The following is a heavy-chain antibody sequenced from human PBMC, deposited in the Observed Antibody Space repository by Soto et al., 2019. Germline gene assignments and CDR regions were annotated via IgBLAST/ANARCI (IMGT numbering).Heavy chain of an antibody. CDR3: ARGFRYFDWLYDAFDI. Sequence: ASVKVSCKASGYTFTSYYMHWVRQAPGQGLEWMGIINPSGGSTNYAQKFQGRFTISRDNSKNTLYLQMGSLRAEDMAVYYCARGFRYFDWLYDAFDIWGQGTMVTVSS. D-gene: IGHD3-9*01. J-gene: IGHJ3*02. V-gene: IGHV1-46*01. CDR2: INPSGGST. CDR1: GYTFTSYY.